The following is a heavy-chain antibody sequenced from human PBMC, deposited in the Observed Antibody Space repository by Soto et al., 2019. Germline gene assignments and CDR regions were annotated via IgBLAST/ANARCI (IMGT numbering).Heavy chain of an antibody. CDR3: ARALKWLPEPTSHFDY. D-gene: IGHD5-12*01. V-gene: IGHV4-31*03. CDR2: IYYSGST. Sequence: QVQLQESGPGLVKPSQTLSLTCTVSGGSISSGGYYWSWIRQHPGKGLEWIGYIYYSGSTYYNPSLKGRVTISVDTSKNQFSLKLSSVTAADTAVYYCARALKWLPEPTSHFDYWGQGTLVTVSS. CDR1: GGSISSGGYY. J-gene: IGHJ4*02.